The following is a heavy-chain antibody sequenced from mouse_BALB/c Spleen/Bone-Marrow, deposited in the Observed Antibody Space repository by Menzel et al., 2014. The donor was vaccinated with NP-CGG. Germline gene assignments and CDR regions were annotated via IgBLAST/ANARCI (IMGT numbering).Heavy chain of an antibody. CDR3: ARWGYYYAMDY. J-gene: IGHJ4*01. CDR2: ISSGSSTI. Sequence: EVKLMESGGGLVQPGGSRKLSCAASGFTFSSFGMHWVRQAPEKGLEWVAYISSGSSTIYYADTVKGRFTISRDNPKNTLFLQMTSLRSEDTAMYYCARWGYYYAMDYWGQGTSVTVSS. V-gene: IGHV5-17*02. CDR1: GFTFSSFG.